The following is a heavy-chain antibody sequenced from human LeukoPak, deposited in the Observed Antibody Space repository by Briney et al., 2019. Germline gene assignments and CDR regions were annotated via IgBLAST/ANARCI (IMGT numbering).Heavy chain of an antibody. CDR3: ARGSGGGRLHYYYYYYMDV. CDR1: GGSISSSSYY. V-gene: IGHV4-39*01. D-gene: IGHD3-10*01. Sequence: PSETMSLTCTVSGGSISSSSYYWGWIRQPPGKGLEWIGSIYYSGSTYYNPSLKSRVTISVDTSKNQFSLKLSSVTAADTAVYYCARGSGGGRLHYYYYYYMDVWGKGTTVTISS. CDR2: IYYSGST. J-gene: IGHJ6*03.